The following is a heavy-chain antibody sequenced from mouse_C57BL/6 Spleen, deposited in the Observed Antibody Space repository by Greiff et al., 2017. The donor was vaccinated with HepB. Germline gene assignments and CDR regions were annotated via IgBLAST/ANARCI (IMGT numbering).Heavy chain of an antibody. CDR2: ISSGGDYI. J-gene: IGHJ2*01. D-gene: IGHD2-4*01. V-gene: IGHV5-9-1*02. CDR3: TREDDYGFDY. Sequence: DVHLVESGEGLVKPGGSLKLSCAASGFTFSSYAMSWVRQTPEKRLEWVAYISSGGDYIYYADTVKGRFTISRDNARNTLYLQMSSLKSEDTAMYYCTREDDYGFDYWGQGTTLTVSS. CDR1: GFTFSSYA.